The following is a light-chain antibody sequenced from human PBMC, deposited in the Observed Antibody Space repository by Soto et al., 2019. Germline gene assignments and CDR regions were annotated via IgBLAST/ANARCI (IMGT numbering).Light chain of an antibody. Sequence: DIQMTQSPPSLSVSVGDRVTITLQASQDISNYLNLYQQKPGKAPNFLIYDASNLETGVPSRFSGSGSGTDFTFTISSLQPEDFATYYCQQYDNLPITFGQGTRLEIK. CDR1: QDISNY. CDR2: DAS. V-gene: IGKV1-33*01. CDR3: QQYDNLPIT. J-gene: IGKJ5*01.